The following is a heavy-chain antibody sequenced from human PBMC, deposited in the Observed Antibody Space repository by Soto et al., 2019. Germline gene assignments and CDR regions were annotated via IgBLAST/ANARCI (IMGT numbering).Heavy chain of an antibody. D-gene: IGHD1-26*01. V-gene: IGHV3-21*01. CDR1: GFTFSSHS. J-gene: IGHJ1*01. CDR2: ISSSSRHI. Sequence: PGGSLRLSCAASGFTFSSHSMNWVRQAPGKGLEWVSSISSSSRHIYYADSVKGRFTISRDNAKNSLYLQMNSLRAEDTAMYFCARDPSDLWEPDQYFPHWGQGTLVTVSS. CDR3: ARDPSDLWEPDQYFPH.